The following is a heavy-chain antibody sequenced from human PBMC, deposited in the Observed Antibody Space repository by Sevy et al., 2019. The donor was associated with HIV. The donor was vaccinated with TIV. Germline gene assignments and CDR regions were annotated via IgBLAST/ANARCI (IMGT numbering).Heavy chain of an antibody. CDR1: GFTFSSYA. J-gene: IGHJ6*02. CDR2: ISYDGSNK. Sequence: GGSLRLSCAASGFTFSSYAMDWVRQAPGKGLEWVAVISYDGSNKYYADSVKGRFTISRDNSKNTLYLQMNSLRAEDTAVYYCARDPYCSGGSCYWLDWYGMDVWGQGTTVTVSS. V-gene: IGHV3-30-3*01. CDR3: ARDPYCSGGSCYWLDWYGMDV. D-gene: IGHD2-15*01.